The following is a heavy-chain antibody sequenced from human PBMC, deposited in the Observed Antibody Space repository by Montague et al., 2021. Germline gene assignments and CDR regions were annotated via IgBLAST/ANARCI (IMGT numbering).Heavy chain of an antibody. CDR3: ARGAPPIRLYHFDY. D-gene: IGHD3-10*01. CDR2: LYDSGDN. V-gene: IGHV4-59*01. CDR1: SGSISSFS. Sequence: SETLSLTCIVSSGSISSFSWAWIRQAPGKALAWIGHLYDSGDNYYNPSLLSRLAFSLDTSRNHFFLRLTSVTAADTAVYYCARGAPPIRLYHFDYWGQGTLVTVSS. J-gene: IGHJ4*02.